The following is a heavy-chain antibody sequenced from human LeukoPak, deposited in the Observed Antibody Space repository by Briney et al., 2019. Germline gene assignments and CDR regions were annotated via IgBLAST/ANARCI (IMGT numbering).Heavy chain of an antibody. D-gene: IGHD2-2*02. CDR3: TTPDRQFCSPSSCYMPFDY. J-gene: IGHJ4*02. CDR1: GYSLTELS. Sequence: ASVRVSCKVSGYSLTELSMHWVRQAPGKGLEWMGGFDPRNGGTYFAQNFQGRVTLTEDTSTDTSSMELRSLKSDDTAVYYCTTPDRQFCSPSSCYMPFDYWGQGSLVTVSS. V-gene: IGHV1-24*01. CDR2: FDPRNGGT.